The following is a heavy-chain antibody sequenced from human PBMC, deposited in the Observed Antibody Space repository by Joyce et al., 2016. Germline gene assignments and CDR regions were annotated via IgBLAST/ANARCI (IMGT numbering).Heavy chain of an antibody. CDR2: IDSNGIT. J-gene: IGHJ3*01. Sequence: VQMQESGPGLVKPLETLSPTCSVSGGSMINQYWSWIRQPPGKGLEWIGYIDSNGITNSDPSLKSRVAMLVDTSKNQFSLSLSSVTVADTAVYYCARGGPSDAFDVWGQGTMIAVSS. CDR1: GGSMINQY. V-gene: IGHV4-59*11. CDR3: ARGGPSDAFDV.